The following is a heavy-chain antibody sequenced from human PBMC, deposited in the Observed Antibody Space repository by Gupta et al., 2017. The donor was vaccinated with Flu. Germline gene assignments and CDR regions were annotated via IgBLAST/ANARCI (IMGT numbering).Heavy chain of an antibody. V-gene: IGHV3-72*01. CDR3: SRGETGPSPPGRNDC. CDR2: IRNKANSYTT. D-gene: IGHD2-8*02. Sequence: EVRLVESGGGLVQPGGSLRLSCVVSGFTLSEHYMDWIRKAPGKGLEWVGRIRNKANSYTTEYAAAVKDRFTITRDDSKDSLYLQMNSLNNGDTAVYNCSRGETGPSPPGRNDCWGQGTLVTVSS. CDR1: GFTLSEHY. J-gene: IGHJ4*02.